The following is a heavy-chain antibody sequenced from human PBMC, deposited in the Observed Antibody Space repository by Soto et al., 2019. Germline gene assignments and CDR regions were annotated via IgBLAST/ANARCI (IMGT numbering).Heavy chain of an antibody. D-gene: IGHD2-21*02. Sequence: PGGSLRLSRAASGFNFSNHWMHWVRQRPGEGLVWVSRITSDGKSKAYAESVKGRFAISRDNAKNTLYLQMNGLTAEDTAVYYCARESGDWPLNWFDPWGLGTLVTVSS. CDR3: ARESGDWPLNWFDP. CDR2: ITSDGKSK. J-gene: IGHJ5*02. V-gene: IGHV3-74*01. CDR1: GFNFSNHW.